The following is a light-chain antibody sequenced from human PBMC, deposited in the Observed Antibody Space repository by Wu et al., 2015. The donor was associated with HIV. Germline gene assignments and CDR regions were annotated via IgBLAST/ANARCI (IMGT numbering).Light chain of an antibody. CDR3: QQHGSSFT. V-gene: IGKV3-20*01. Sequence: EIVLTQSPGTLSLSPGERATLSCRASQSVSSTYLAWYQQKPGQAPRLLIFGSSTRASDIPDRFSGSGSGTDFTLTINRQEPEDFAVYYCQQHGSSFTFGPGTKVDLK. CDR1: QSVSSTY. J-gene: IGKJ3*01. CDR2: GSS.